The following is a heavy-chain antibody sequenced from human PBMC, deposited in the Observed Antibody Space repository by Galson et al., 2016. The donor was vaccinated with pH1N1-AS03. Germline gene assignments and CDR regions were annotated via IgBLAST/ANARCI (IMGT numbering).Heavy chain of an antibody. J-gene: IGHJ4*02. CDR3: ARDGPPQGISVAGSFDF. CDR1: GFPFSGYS. CDR2: ISTSSSSI. Sequence: SLRLSCAASGFPFSGYSMNWVRQAPGKGLEWVSFISTSSSSIYYADSVKGRFTISRDNAQNLQYLQMNSLRDEDTAVYYCARDGPPQGISVAGSFDFWGQGTLVTVSS. V-gene: IGHV3-21*01. D-gene: IGHD6-19*01.